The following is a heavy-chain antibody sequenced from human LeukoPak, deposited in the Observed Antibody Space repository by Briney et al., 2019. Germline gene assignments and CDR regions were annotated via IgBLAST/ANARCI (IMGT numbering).Heavy chain of an antibody. CDR2: MNPNSGNT. D-gene: IGHD3-16*01. J-gene: IGHJ4*02. CDR3: FRPSKTRFFDY. V-gene: IGHV1-8*01. Sequence: ASVKVSCKASGYAFTSYDINWVRQATGQGLEWMGWMNPNSGNTGYAQKFQGRVTMTRNTSISTAYMELSSLRSEDTAVYYCFRPSKTRFFDYWGQGTLVTVSS. CDR1: GYAFTSYD.